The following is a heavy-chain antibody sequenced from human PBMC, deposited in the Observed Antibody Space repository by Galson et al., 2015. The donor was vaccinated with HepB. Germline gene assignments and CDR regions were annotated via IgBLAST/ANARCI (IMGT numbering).Heavy chain of an antibody. CDR3: ARGSDIELTANFDY. CDR2: IKYDGSEK. D-gene: IGHD5-12*01. CDR1: GFTYSNYW. J-gene: IGHJ4*02. Sequence: SLRLSCAVSGFTYSNYWMSWVRQAPGRGLEWVANIKYDGSEKYYVRSVEGRFTVSRDNAQNSLYLHMSSLRAEDTAVYYCARGSDIELTANFDYRGQGAPVADSS. V-gene: IGHV3-7*03.